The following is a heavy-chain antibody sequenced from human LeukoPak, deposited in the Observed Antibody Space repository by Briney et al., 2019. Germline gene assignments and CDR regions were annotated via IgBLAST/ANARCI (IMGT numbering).Heavy chain of an antibody. D-gene: IGHD5-24*01. CDR2: IRYDGSNK. Sequence: PGGSLRLSCAASGFTFSSYGMHWVRQAPGKGLEWVAFIRYDGSNKYYADSVKGRFTISRDNSKNTLYLQMNSLRAEDTAVYYCAKDTIAADAFDIWGQGTMVTVSS. CDR1: GFTFSSYG. CDR3: AKDTIAADAFDI. V-gene: IGHV3-30*02. J-gene: IGHJ3*02.